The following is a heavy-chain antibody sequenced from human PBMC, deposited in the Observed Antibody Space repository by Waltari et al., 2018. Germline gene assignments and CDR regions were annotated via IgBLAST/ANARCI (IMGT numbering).Heavy chain of an antibody. CDR1: GFTFSSHW. J-gene: IGHJ6*04. CDR2: IKGDASDK. D-gene: IGHD4-17*01. V-gene: IGHV3-7*01. Sequence: EVQLVESGGGSVQPGGSLRLSCTASGFTFSSHWMSWVHQAPGKGLEWVANIKGDASDKYNVDSVKGRFTISRDNAKNSLYLQMNSLRAEDTAVYYCVASLGDFWGVWGKGTTVTVSS. CDR3: VASLGDFWGV.